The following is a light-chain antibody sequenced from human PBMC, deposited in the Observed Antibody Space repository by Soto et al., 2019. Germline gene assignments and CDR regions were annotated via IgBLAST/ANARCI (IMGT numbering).Light chain of an antibody. J-gene: IGLJ2*01. V-gene: IGLV3-21*02. Sequence: SSELTQPPSASVAPGQTARITCWGDNIGSKSVHWYQQNPGQAPVLVVYDDSDRPSGIPERFSGSNSGNTATLTISRVGAGDEADYLCQVWDTSRGHLVFGGGTKLTVL. CDR2: DDS. CDR1: NIGSKS. CDR3: QVWDTSRGHLV.